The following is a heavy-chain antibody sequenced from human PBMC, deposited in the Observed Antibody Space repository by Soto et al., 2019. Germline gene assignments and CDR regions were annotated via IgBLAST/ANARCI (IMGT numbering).Heavy chain of an antibody. D-gene: IGHD1-26*01. CDR2: IKQDGSEK. J-gene: IGHJ4*02. Sequence: PGGSLRLSCAASGFTFSSYWMSWVRQAPGKGLEWVANIKQDGSEKYYVDSVKGRFTISRDNAKNSLYLQMNSLRAEDTAVYYCARDGSGSSLLFDYWGQGTLVTVS. V-gene: IGHV3-7*01. CDR1: GFTFSSYW. CDR3: ARDGSGSSLLFDY.